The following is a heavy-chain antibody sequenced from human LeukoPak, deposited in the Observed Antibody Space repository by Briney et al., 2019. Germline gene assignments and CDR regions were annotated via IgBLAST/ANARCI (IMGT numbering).Heavy chain of an antibody. Sequence: PSETLSLTCTVSGGSISSYYWSWIRQPPGKGLEWIGYIYYSGSTNHNPSLKSRVTISVDTSKNQFSLKLSSVTAADTAVYYCARARDDYYDSSGYYYFDYWGQGTLVTVSS. CDR3: ARARDDYYDSSGYYYFDY. D-gene: IGHD3-22*01. V-gene: IGHV4-59*01. CDR2: IYYSGST. CDR1: GGSISSYY. J-gene: IGHJ4*02.